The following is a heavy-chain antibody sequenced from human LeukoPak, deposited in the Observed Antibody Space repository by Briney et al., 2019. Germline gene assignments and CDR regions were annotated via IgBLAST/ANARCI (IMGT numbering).Heavy chain of an antibody. CDR3: ARGSERAYCGGDRCGWFDP. CDR1: GYTFTSYY. CDR2: INPSGGST. D-gene: IGHD2-21*01. Sequence: GASVKVSCKAPGYTFTSYYMHWVRQAPGQGLEWMGIINPSGGSTSYAQKFQGRVTMTRDMSTSTVYMELSSLRSEDTAVYYCARGSERAYCGGDRCGWFDPWGQGTLVTVSS. J-gene: IGHJ5*02. V-gene: IGHV1-46*01.